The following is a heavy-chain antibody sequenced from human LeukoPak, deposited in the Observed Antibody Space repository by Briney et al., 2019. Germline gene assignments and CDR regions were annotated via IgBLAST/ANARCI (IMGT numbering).Heavy chain of an antibody. CDR3: ARAYYESSAYRHAVYFDY. D-gene: IGHD3-22*01. CDR2: INPSGGST. J-gene: IGHJ4*02. V-gene: IGHV1-46*01. Sequence: ASVKVSCKASGGTFSSYAISWVRQAPGQGLGWMGIINPSGGSTSYAQKFQGRVTMTKDTSTNTVYMHLSSLSSDDTAVYYCARAYYESSAYRHAVYFDYWGQGTLVTVSS. CDR1: GGTFSSYA.